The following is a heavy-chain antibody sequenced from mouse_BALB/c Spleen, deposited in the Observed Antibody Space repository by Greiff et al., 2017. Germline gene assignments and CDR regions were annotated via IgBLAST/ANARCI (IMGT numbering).Heavy chain of an antibody. Sequence: EVQLVESGPSLVKPSQTLSLTCSVTGDSITSGYWNWIRKFPGNKLEYMGYISYSGSTYYNPSLKSRISITRDTSKNQYYLQLNSVTTEDTATYYCARQSFSLGGTEAMDYWGQGTLVTVSS. CDR1: GDSITSGY. CDR2: ISYSGST. D-gene: IGHD4-1*01. CDR3: ARQSFSLGGTEAMDY. V-gene: IGHV3-8*02. J-gene: IGHJ4*01.